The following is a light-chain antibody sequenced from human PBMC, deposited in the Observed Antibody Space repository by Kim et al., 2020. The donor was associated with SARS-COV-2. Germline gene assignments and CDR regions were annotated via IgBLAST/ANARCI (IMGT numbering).Light chain of an antibody. Sequence: QSALTQPPSVSGTPGQRVTISCSGSSSSIGNNPVSWYQQLPETAPKLLIYGDDQRPSGVPGRFSGSKSGTSASLAISGLQSGDDADYFCATWDDSLYGRVFGGGTQLTV. CDR2: GDD. J-gene: IGLJ3*02. CDR3: ATWDDSLYGRV. CDR1: SSSIGNNP. V-gene: IGLV1-44*01.